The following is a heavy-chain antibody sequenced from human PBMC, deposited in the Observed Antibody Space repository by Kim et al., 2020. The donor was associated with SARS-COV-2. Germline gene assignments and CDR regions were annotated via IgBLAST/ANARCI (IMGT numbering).Heavy chain of an antibody. Sequence: SETLSLTCAVYGGSFSGYYWSWIRQPPGKGLEWIGEINHSGSTNYNPSLKSRVTISVDTSKNQFSLKLSSVTAADTAVYYCARGASPKYYDFWSNRWFDPWGQGTLVTVSS. J-gene: IGHJ5*02. CDR2: INHSGST. V-gene: IGHV4-34*01. CDR1: GGSFSGYY. D-gene: IGHD3-3*01. CDR3: ARGASPKYYDFWSNRWFDP.